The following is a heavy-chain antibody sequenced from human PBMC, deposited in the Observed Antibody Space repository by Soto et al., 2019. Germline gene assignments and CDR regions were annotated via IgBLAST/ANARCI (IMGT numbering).Heavy chain of an antibody. D-gene: IGHD1-26*01. V-gene: IGHV3-9*01. CDR2: ICWNSDKI. CDR1: GFTFDDYP. Sequence: EVLLVESGGGLVQPGRSLILSCAASGFTFDDYPMHWVRQAPGKGLEWVSTICWNSDKIAYADSVKGRFTVSSDNAKNSLYLQMSSLRVDDTALYYCAKDRDGGSYFDMPDSFDVWGQGTVVTVAS. J-gene: IGHJ3*01. CDR3: AKDRDGGSYFDMPDSFDV.